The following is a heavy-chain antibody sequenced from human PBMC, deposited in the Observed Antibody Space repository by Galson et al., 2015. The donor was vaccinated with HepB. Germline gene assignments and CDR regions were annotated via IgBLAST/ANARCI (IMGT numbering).Heavy chain of an antibody. J-gene: IGHJ6*02. V-gene: IGHV1-69*13. CDR1: GGTFSSYA. CDR2: IIPIFGTA. CDR3: ARELETTRAAAGVYGMDV. D-gene: IGHD6-13*01. Sequence: QSGAEVKKPGASVKVSCKASGGTFSSYAISWVRQAPGQGLEWMGGIIPIFGTANYAQKFQGRVTITADESTSTAYMELSSLRSEDTAVYYCARELETTRAAAGVYGMDVWGQGTTVTVSS.